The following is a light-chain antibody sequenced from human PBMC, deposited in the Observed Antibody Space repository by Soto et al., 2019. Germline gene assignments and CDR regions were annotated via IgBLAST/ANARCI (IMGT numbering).Light chain of an antibody. J-gene: IGKJ5*01. CDR1: QSVSNNY. Sequence: EIVLTQSPGTLSLSPGERSTLSCRPSQSVSNNYLAWYQQKPGQAPRLLIYGASNRATGIPDRFSGSGSGTDFTLTISSLETEDFAVYYCQQRSDWPPITFGQGTRLEIK. CDR3: QQRSDWPPIT. V-gene: IGKV3D-20*02. CDR2: GAS.